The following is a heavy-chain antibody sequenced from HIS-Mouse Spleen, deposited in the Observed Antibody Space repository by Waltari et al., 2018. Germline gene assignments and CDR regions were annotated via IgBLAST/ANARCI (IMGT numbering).Heavy chain of an antibody. J-gene: IGHJ4*02. CDR2: LDWDDDK. D-gene: IGHD1-7*01. CDR1: GFSLSTSGMC. Sequence: QVTLRESGPALVKPTQTLTLTCTFSGFSLSTSGMCVSWIRQPPVKALEWLARLDWDDDKYYSTSLKTRLTISKDTSKNQVVLTMTNMDPVDTATYYCARIQAGKLELPFDYWGQGTLVTVSS. CDR3: ARIQAGKLELPFDY. V-gene: IGHV2-70*15.